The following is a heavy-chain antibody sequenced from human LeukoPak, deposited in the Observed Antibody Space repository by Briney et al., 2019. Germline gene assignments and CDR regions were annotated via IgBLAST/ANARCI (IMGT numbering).Heavy chain of an antibody. CDR1: GFIVSSNY. J-gene: IGHJ4*02. D-gene: IGHD4/OR15-4a*01. Sequence: GGSLRLSCAASGFIVSSNYMSWVRQAPGKGLEWVAVISYDGSNKYYADSVKGRFTISRDNSKNTLYLQMNSLRAEDTAVYYCARGGAYWGQGTLVTVSS. CDR2: ISYDGSNK. V-gene: IGHV3-30*03. CDR3: ARGGAY.